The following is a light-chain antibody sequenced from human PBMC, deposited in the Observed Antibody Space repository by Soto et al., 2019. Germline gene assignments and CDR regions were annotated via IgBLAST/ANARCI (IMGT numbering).Light chain of an antibody. CDR1: QSFSNL. J-gene: IGKJ2*02. CDR3: QQYDSSSSACT. Sequence: DIQMTQSPSTLSASVGDRVTITCRARQSFSNLLAWYQQKPGKAPKVLIYKASTLENGVPSRFSGSGSGTEFTLTISSLQPDDFATYYCQQYDSSSSACTFGQGTKLEIK. V-gene: IGKV1-5*03. CDR2: KAS.